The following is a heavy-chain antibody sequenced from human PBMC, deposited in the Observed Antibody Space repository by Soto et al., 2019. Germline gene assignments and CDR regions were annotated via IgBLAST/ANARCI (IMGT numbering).Heavy chain of an antibody. Sequence: QVQLVQSGAEVRKPGSSVKVSCKASGYIFVNYGIGWVRQAPGQGLEWMGWISPYSGNTHYANKVQGRITMTTDTFTSTAYMDLGSLTLDNTAVNYWAMVDNYVTPTPHDVWGQGTTVTVSS. D-gene: IGHD3-16*01. CDR3: AMVDNYVTPTPHDV. CDR1: GYIFVNYG. V-gene: IGHV1-18*01. CDR2: ISPYSGNT. J-gene: IGHJ6*02.